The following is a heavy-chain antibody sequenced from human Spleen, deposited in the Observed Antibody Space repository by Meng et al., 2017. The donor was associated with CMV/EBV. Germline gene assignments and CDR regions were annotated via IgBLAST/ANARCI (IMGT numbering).Heavy chain of an antibody. CDR2: ISSSGSTI. Sequence: GESLKISCAASGFTFSSYEMNWVRQAPGKGLEWVSYISSSGSTIYYADSVKGRFTISRDNAKISLYLQMNSLRAEATAVYYCASYSPRYRGSYHPYHYYGMDVWGQGTTVTVSS. D-gene: IGHD1-26*01. CDR1: GFTFSSYE. V-gene: IGHV3-48*03. CDR3: ASYSPRYRGSYHPYHYYGMDV. J-gene: IGHJ6*02.